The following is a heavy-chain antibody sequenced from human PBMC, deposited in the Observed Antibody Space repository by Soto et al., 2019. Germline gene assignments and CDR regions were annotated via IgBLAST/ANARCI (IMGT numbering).Heavy chain of an antibody. D-gene: IGHD4-17*01. CDR3: AVAHGGLFDY. J-gene: IGHJ4*02. CDR1: GYTFTGYY. Sequence: ASVKVSCKASGYTFTGYYMHWVRQAPGQGLEWMGWINPNSGGTKYAQKFQDWVTITRDMSTSTAYMELSSLRSEDTAVYYCAVAHGGLFDYWGQGTLVTVSS. V-gene: IGHV1-2*04. CDR2: INPNSGGT.